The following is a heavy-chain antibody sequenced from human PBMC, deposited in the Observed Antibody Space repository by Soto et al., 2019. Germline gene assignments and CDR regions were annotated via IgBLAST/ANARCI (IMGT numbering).Heavy chain of an antibody. V-gene: IGHV4-39*01. J-gene: IGHJ5*02. CDR3: ASAYYDILTGYFWRDNWFDP. CDR2: IYYSGST. CDR1: GGSISSSSYY. D-gene: IGHD3-9*01. Sequence: QLQLQESGPGLVKPSETLSLTCTVSGGSISSSSYYWGWIRQPPGKGLEWIGSIYYSGSTYYNPSHKRRVASAIDTSTNQSSLRLSSVTAADTAVYYCASAYYDILTGYFWRDNWFDPWGQGTLVTVSS.